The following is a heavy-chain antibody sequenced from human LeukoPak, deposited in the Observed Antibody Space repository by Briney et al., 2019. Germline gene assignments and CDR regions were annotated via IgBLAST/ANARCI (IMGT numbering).Heavy chain of an antibody. D-gene: IGHD6-19*01. CDR1: GGSISSYY. CDR3: ARVPTVAGNNWFDP. V-gene: IGHV4-59*01. J-gene: IGHJ5*02. CDR2: IYYSGST. Sequence: SETLSPTSTVSGGSISSYYWSWIRQPPGKGLEWIGYIYYSGSTNYNPSLKSRVTISVDTSKNQFSLKLSSVTAADTAVYYCARVPTVAGNNWFDPWGQGTLVTVSS.